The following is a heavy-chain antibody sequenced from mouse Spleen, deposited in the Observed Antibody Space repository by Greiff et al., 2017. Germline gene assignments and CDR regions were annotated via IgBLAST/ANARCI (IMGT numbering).Heavy chain of an antibody. Sequence: EVKLEESGGGLVKPGGSLKLSCAASGFTFSSYAMSWVRQTPEKRLEWVATISSGGSYTYYPDSVKGRFTISRDNAKNTLYLQMSSLRSEDTAMYYCARLYYGSSYDFDYWGQGTTLTVSS. CDR1: GFTFSSYA. CDR2: ISSGGSYT. D-gene: IGHD1-1*01. CDR3: ARLYYGSSYDFDY. J-gene: IGHJ2*01. V-gene: IGHV5-9-1*01.